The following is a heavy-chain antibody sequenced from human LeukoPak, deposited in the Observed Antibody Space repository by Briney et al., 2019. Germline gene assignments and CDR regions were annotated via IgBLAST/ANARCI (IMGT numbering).Heavy chain of an antibody. D-gene: IGHD3-9*01. CDR2: IYHSGST. J-gene: IGHJ3*02. CDR3: ARQDILTGYAFDI. CDR1: GYSISSGYY. V-gene: IGHV4-38-2*02. Sequence: SETLSLTCTVSGYSISSGYYWGWLRQPPGGGLEWIGSIYHSGSTYYNPSLKSRVTISVDTSKNQFSLKLSSVTAADTAVYYCARQDILTGYAFDIWGQGTMVTVSS.